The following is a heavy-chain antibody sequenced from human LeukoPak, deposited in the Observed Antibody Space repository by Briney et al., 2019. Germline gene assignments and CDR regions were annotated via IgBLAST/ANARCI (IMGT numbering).Heavy chain of an antibody. CDR1: GFTFSSYW. CDR2: IKQDGSEK. V-gene: IGHV3-7*01. Sequence: PGGSLRLSCAASGFTFSSYWMSWVRQAPGKGLEWVANIKQDGSEKYYVDSVKGRFTISRDNAKNSLYLQMNSLRAEDTAVYYCARVDYYGSGSYVFDYWGQGTLVTVSS. J-gene: IGHJ4*02. CDR3: ARVDYYGSGSYVFDY. D-gene: IGHD3-10*01.